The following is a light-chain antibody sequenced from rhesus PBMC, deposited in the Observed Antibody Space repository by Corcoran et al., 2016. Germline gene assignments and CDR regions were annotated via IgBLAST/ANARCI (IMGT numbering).Light chain of an antibody. CDR3: QHYYDNPYS. J-gene: IGKJ2*01. CDR2: AAS. V-gene: IGKV1S12*01. CDR1: QNIYSN. Sequence: DIQMTQSPSALSASVGDRVTISCRASQNIYSNLAWYQQKPGKAPKFLIYAASNLQTGIPSRFSGNGSGTYFTLTISSLQPEDSAAYYCQHYYDNPYSFGQGTKVEIK.